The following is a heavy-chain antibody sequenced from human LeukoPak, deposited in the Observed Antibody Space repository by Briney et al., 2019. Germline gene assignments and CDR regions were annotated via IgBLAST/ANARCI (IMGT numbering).Heavy chain of an antibody. CDR2: INPNSGGT. J-gene: IGHJ3*02. CDR1: GGTFSSYA. CDR3: ARDSLSHVLRYFDWSDAFDI. Sequence: ASVKVSCKASGGTFSSYAISWVRQAPGQGLEWMGWINPNSGGTNYAQKFQGRVTMTRDTSISTAYMELSRLRSDDTAVYYCARDSLSHVLRYFDWSDAFDIWGQGTMVTVSS. D-gene: IGHD3-9*01. V-gene: IGHV1-2*02.